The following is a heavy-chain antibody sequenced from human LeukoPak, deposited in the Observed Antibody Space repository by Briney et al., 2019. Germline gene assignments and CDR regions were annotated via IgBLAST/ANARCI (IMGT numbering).Heavy chain of an antibody. CDR1: GFTFSSYW. CDR3: AKGVEQLAVYCGMDV. CDR2: IKHAGSEK. D-gene: IGHD6-6*01. J-gene: IGHJ6*02. Sequence: GGSLRLSCAASGFTFSSYWVSWVRQAPGKGLEWVANIKHAGSEKYYVGSVKGRFTISRDNAKNSLYLQMNSLRAEDTAVYYCAKGVEQLAVYCGMDVWGQGTTATVSS. V-gene: IGHV3-7*01.